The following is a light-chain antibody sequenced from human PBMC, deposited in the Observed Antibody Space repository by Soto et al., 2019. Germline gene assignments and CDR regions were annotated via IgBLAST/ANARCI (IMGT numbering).Light chain of an antibody. CDR1: SSDVGGYTY. V-gene: IGLV2-14*01. J-gene: IGLJ1*01. CDR2: DVS. CDR3: TSYTSISTPYV. Sequence: QSALTQPASVSGSPGQSITISCAGTSSDVGGYTYVSWYQQHPGKAPKLMIYDVSNRPSGVYNRFSGSKSGNTASLTISGLQAEDEADYYCTSYTSISTPYVFGGGTKLTVL.